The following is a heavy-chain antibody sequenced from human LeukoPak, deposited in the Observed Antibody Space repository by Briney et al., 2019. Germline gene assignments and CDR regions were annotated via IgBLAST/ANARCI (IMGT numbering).Heavy chain of an antibody. D-gene: IGHD6-19*01. J-gene: IGHJ6*02. Sequence: GASVKVSCKASGYTFTGYYMHWVRQAPGQGLEWMGWINPNSGGTNYAQKFQGRVTMTRDTSISTDYMELSRLRSDDTAVYYCARAEAVAGYVYYYYGMDVWGQGTTVTVSS. V-gene: IGHV1-2*02. CDR3: ARAEAVAGYVYYYYGMDV. CDR1: GYTFTGYY. CDR2: INPNSGGT.